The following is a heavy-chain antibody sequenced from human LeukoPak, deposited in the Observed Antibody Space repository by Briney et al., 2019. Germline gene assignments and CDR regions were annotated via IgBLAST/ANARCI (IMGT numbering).Heavy chain of an antibody. CDR3: ARGRPATYYYDSSGYPFDY. D-gene: IGHD3-22*01. CDR2: IYHSGST. CDR1: GGSISSGGYS. V-gene: IGHV4-30-2*01. J-gene: IGHJ4*02. Sequence: PSQTLSRTCAVSGGSISSGGYSWSCTRQPPGKGLEWIGYIYHSGSTYYNPSLKTRVTISVDRSKNQFSLKLSSVTAADTAVYYCARGRPATYYYDSSGYPFDYWGQGTLVTVSS.